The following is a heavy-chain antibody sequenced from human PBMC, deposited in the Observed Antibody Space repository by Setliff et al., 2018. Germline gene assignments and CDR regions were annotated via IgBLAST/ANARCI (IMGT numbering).Heavy chain of an antibody. Sequence: GASVKVSCKASGYIFAGYYMHWVRQAPGQGLEWMGWINPNSGGANYAQKFQGRVTMTRDTSISTGYMELSRLRSDDTAVYYCARINFYVSSGYYYAPDLWGQGTLVTVSS. D-gene: IGHD3-22*01. CDR1: GYIFAGYY. V-gene: IGHV1-2*02. J-gene: IGHJ5*02. CDR2: INPNSGGA. CDR3: ARINFYVSSGYYYAPDL.